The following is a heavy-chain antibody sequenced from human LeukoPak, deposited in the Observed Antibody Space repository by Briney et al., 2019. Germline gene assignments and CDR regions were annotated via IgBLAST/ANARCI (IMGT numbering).Heavy chain of an antibody. D-gene: IGHD3-16*02. Sequence: GGSLRLSCAASGFTFSNYAMSWVRQAPGKGLEWVSAISGSGGYTYYADSVKGRFTISRDNSENRLYMQMNSLRAEDTAVYYCAKGGSYRSQPYFDYWGQGTPVTVSS. CDR3: AKGGSYRSQPYFDY. CDR2: ISGSGGYT. J-gene: IGHJ4*02. CDR1: GFTFSNYA. V-gene: IGHV3-23*01.